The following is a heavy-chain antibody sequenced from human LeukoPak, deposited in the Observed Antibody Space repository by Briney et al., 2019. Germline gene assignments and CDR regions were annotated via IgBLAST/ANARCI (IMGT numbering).Heavy chain of an antibody. CDR3: AREEGGYFDY. Sequence: GGSLRLSCAASGFSFDDYDMSWVRKAPGKGLEWVSGINWNGGSTGYAVSVKGRFTISRDNAKNSLYLQMSSLRAEDTALYYCAREEGGYFDYWGQGTLVTVSS. D-gene: IGHD3-16*01. V-gene: IGHV3-20*04. J-gene: IGHJ4*02. CDR1: GFSFDDYD. CDR2: INWNGGST.